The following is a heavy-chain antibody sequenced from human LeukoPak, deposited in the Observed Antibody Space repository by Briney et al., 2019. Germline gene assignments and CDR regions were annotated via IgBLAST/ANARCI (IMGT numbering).Heavy chain of an antibody. CDR1: GFTFSSYG. Sequence: PGGSLRLSCAASGFTFSSYGMHWVRQAPGKGLEWVAVISYDGSNKYYADSVKGRFTISRDNSKNTLYLQMNSLRAEDTAVYYCATEYCGGDCYFDHWGQGTLVTVSS. D-gene: IGHD2-21*02. J-gene: IGHJ4*02. V-gene: IGHV3-30*03. CDR3: ATEYCGGDCYFDH. CDR2: ISYDGSNK.